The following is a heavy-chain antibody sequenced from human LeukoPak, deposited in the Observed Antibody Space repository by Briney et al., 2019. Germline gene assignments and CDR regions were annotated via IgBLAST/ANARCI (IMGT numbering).Heavy chain of an antibody. Sequence: GASVKVSCKASGYTFTSYDINWVRQATGQGLEWMGWMNPNSGNTGYAQKFQGRVTMTRNTSISTAYMELSSLRSEDTAVYYCARGRAYCSGGSCARWFDPWGQGTLVTVSS. CDR2: MNPNSGNT. CDR1: GYTFTSYD. D-gene: IGHD2-15*01. CDR3: ARGRAYCSGGSCARWFDP. J-gene: IGHJ5*02. V-gene: IGHV1-8*01.